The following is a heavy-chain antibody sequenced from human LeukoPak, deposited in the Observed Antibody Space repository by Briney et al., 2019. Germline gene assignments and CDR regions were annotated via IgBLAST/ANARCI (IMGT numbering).Heavy chain of an antibody. Sequence: PGGSLRLSCAASGFTFSTYWMHWVRQAPGKGLVWVSRINYDGSSTNYADFVKGRFTISRDNAKNSLYLQMNSLRAEDTALYYCAKEAILGDYYGMDVWGQGTTVTVSS. CDR2: INYDGSST. D-gene: IGHD2-15*01. CDR3: AKEAILGDYYGMDV. J-gene: IGHJ6*02. CDR1: GFTFSTYW. V-gene: IGHV3-74*01.